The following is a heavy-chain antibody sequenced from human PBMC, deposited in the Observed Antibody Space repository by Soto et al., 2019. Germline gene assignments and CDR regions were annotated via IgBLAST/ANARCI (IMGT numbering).Heavy chain of an antibody. CDR1: GGTFSSYA. Sequence: QVQLVQSGAEVKKPGSSVKVSCKASGGTFSSYAISWVRQAPGQGLEWMGGIIPIFGTANYAQKFQGRVTITADESTSTAYMELSSLRSEDTAVYYCARGRSIAAAGTNVDSYYYGMDVWGQGTTVTVSS. CDR2: IIPIFGTA. V-gene: IGHV1-69*12. J-gene: IGHJ6*02. CDR3: ARGRSIAAAGTNVDSYYYGMDV. D-gene: IGHD6-13*01.